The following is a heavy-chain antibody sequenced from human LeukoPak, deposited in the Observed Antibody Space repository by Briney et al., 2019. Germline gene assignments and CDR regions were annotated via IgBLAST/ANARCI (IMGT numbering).Heavy chain of an antibody. Sequence: PSETLSLTCAVYGGAVYGGSFSGYYWSWIRQPPGKGLEWIGEINHSGSTNYNPSLKSRVTISVDTSKNQFSLKPSSVTAADTAVYYCARGPGDTAMELWGQGTLVTVSS. V-gene: IGHV4-34*01. D-gene: IGHD5-18*01. CDR2: INHSGST. CDR3: ARGPGDTAMEL. CDR1: GGSFSGYY. J-gene: IGHJ4*02.